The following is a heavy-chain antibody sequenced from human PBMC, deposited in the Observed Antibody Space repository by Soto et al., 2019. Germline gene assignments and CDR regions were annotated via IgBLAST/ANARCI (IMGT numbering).Heavy chain of an antibody. CDR1: GFTFSSYG. J-gene: IGHJ3*02. CDR2: IWYDGSNN. D-gene: IGHD3-10*01. V-gene: IGHV3-33*01. CDR3: ARGRGRYFVYDIVDACGI. Sequence: QVQLVESGGGVVQPGRSLRLSCAASGFTFSSYGMHWVRQAPGKGLEWVAVIWYDGSNNYYADSVKGQFTISRDNSKNKLYLQRISESGEATAVYYCARGRGRYFVYDIVDACGIWGPGTMVTVS.